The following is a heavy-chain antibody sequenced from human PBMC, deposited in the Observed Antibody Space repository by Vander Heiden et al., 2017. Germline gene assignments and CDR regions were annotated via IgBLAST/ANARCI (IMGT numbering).Heavy chain of an antibody. J-gene: IGHJ4*02. CDR3: ARDLYSYGYGDY. Sequence: ASGFTFSSYAMHWVRQAPGKGLEWVAVISYDGSNKYYADSVKGRITISRDNSKNTLYLQMNSLRAEDTAVYYCARDLYSYGYGDYWGQGTLVTVSS. V-gene: IGHV3-30*01. CDR1: GFTFSSYA. CDR2: ISYDGSNK. D-gene: IGHD5-18*01.